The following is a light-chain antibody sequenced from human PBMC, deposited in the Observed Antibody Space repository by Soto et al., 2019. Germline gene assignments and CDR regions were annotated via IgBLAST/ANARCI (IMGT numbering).Light chain of an antibody. V-gene: IGLV7-43*01. J-gene: IGLJ1*01. CDR3: MLYFGVAGAV. CDR1: TGAVPSGYY. Sequence: QTVVTQEPSLTVSPGGTVTLTCASSTGAVPSGYYPNWFQQKPGQAPRALIDSTSNKHSWTPARFSGSLLGGKAALTLSGVQPEDEAEYYCMLYFGVAGAVFGTGTKLTVL. CDR2: STS.